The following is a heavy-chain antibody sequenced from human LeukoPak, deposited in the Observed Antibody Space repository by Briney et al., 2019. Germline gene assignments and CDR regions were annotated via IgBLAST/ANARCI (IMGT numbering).Heavy chain of an antibody. CDR1: GGTSST. D-gene: IGHD2-2*01. CDR3: AKITTSTNCCLEGSQH. CDR2: ISYDGNNK. Sequence: GGSLRLSCAASGGTSSTMHWVRQAPGKGLGWVAIISYDGNNKYYANSVKGRFTVSRDNSNNTLYLQMNSLRPEDTAVYYCAKITTSTNCCLEGSQHWGQGTLVTVSS. J-gene: IGHJ1*01. V-gene: IGHV3-30-3*02.